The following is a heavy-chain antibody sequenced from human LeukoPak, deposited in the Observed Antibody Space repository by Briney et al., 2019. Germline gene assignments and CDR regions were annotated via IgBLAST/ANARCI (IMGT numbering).Heavy chain of an antibody. CDR2: IYPGDSDT. D-gene: IGHD3-3*01. CDR3: ARLPYYDFWSGYSIPPSYGMDV. Sequence: GESLKISCKGSGYSFTSYWIGWVRQMPGKGLEWMGIIYPGDSDTRYSPSFQGQVTISADKSISTAYLQWSSLKASDTAMYYCARLPYYDFWSGYSIPPSYGMDVWGQGTTVTVSS. CDR1: GYSFTSYW. V-gene: IGHV5-51*01. J-gene: IGHJ6*02.